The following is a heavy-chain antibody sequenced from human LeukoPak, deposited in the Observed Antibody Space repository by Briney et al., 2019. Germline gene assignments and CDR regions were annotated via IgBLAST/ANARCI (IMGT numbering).Heavy chain of an antibody. CDR1: GYSISSGYY. D-gene: IGHD5-24*01. CDR2: IYHSGST. Sequence: PSETLSLTCAVSGYSISSGYYWGWLRQPPGKGLEWIGSIYHSGSTYYNPSLKSRVTISVDTSKNQFSLKLSSVTAADTAVYYCAREMATINYWGQGTLVTVSS. J-gene: IGHJ4*02. CDR3: AREMATINY. V-gene: IGHV4-38-2*01.